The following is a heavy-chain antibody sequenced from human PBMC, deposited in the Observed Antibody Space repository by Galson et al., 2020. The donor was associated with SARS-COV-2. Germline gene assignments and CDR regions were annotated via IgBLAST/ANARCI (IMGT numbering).Heavy chain of an antibody. V-gene: IGHV3-30*04. Sequence: GESLKISCKVSGFTFSNYAIHWVRQAPGKGLEWVAVISFDGGDKFYTDSVKGRFTISRDDSKNTVFLEMNSLRGDDTALYYCARALMATGIAAAGIGYWGQGTLVTVSS. CDR2: ISFDGGDK. D-gene: IGHD6-13*01. CDR3: ARALMATGIAAAGIGY. J-gene: IGHJ4*02. CDR1: GFTFSNYA.